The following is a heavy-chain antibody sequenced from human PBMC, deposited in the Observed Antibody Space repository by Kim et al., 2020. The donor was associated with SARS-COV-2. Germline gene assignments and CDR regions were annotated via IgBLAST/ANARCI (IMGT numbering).Heavy chain of an antibody. V-gene: IGHV3-48*03. J-gene: IGHJ4*02. Sequence: GGSLRLSCAASGFTFSSYEMNRVRQAPGKGLEWVSYISSSGSTIYYADSVKGRFTISRDNAKNSLYLQMNSLRAEDTAVYYCARTSQGAAAGIEVDYWGQGTLVTVSS. D-gene: IGHD6-13*01. CDR1: GFTFSSYE. CDR2: ISSSGSTI. CDR3: ARTSQGAAAGIEVDY.